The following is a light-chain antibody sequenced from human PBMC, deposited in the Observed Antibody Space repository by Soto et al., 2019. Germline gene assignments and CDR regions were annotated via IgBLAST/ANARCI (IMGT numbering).Light chain of an antibody. J-gene: IGLJ1*01. CDR3: GTWDSSLSAYV. V-gene: IGLV1-51*02. CDR2: ENN. Sequence: QSALTQPPSVSAAPGQKVTISCSGSSSNIGNNYVSWYQQLPGTAPKLLISENNNRPSGIPDRFSGSKSGTSATLGITGLQTGDEADYYCGTWDSSLSAYVFGTGNKVTVL. CDR1: SSNIGNNY.